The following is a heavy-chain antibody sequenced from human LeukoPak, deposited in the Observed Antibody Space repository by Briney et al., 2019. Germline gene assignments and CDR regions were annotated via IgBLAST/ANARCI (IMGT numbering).Heavy chain of an antibody. J-gene: IGHJ6*02. CDR3: ARDPRVGATSYYYGMDV. CDR1: GGSISSYY. D-gene: IGHD1-26*01. CDR2: IYTSGST. V-gene: IGHV4-4*07. Sequence: PSETLSLTCTVSGGSISSYYWSWIRQPAGKGLEWIGRIYTSGSTNYNPSLKSRVTMSVDTSKNQFTLKLSSVTAADTAVYYCARDPRVGATSYYYGMDVWGQGTTVTVSS.